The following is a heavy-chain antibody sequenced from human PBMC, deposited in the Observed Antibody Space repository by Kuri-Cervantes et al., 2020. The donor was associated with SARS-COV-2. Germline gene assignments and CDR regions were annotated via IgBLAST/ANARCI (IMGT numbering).Heavy chain of an antibody. CDR3: ATDSPFTAMGKGYFDY. V-gene: IGHV1-58*01. CDR1: GFTFTRSA. J-gene: IGHJ4*02. CDR2: IVVGSGNT. D-gene: IGHD5-18*01. Sequence: SVKVSCKASGFTFTRSAVQWVRQARGQRLEWIGWIVVGSGNTDCAQKFQEGVTITRDVSTSTAYMEVRNLRSEDTAVYYCATDSPFTAMGKGYFDYWGQGTLVTVSS.